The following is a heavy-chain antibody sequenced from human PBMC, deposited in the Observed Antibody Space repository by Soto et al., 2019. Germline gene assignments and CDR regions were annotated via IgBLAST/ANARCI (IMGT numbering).Heavy chain of an antibody. J-gene: IGHJ5*02. V-gene: IGHV1-8*01. CDR3: ARDYGGNSGWFDP. CDR1: GYTFTSYD. D-gene: IGHD4-17*01. CDR2: MNPNSGNT. Sequence: QVQLVQSGAEVKKPGASVKVSCKASGYTFTSYDMNWVRQAPGQGLEWLGWMNPNSGNTGYAQKFQGRVAMPRDTSISTAYMELTSLTSEDTAVYYCARDYGGNSGWFDPWGQGTLVTVSS.